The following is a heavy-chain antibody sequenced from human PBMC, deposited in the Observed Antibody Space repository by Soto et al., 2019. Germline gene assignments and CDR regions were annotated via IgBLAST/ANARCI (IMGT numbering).Heavy chain of an antibody. CDR3: AKGHSDYQGDYNYYGMDV. CDR1: GFPFSSYA. V-gene: IGHV3-23*01. D-gene: IGHD6-25*01. Sequence: GGSLRLSCAASGFPFSSYAISWVRQAPGRGLEWVAASTGAGGGTYNLEAVKGRFTVSRDNSKKTVYLQLDGLRAEDTAVYYCAKGHSDYQGDYNYYGMDVWGQGTTVTVSS. J-gene: IGHJ6*02. CDR2: STGAGGGT.